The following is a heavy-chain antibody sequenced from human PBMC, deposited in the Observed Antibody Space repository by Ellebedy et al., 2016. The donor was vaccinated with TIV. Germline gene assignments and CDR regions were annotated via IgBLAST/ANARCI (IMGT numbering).Heavy chain of an antibody. CDR2: IIPIYGTT. Sequence: ASVKVSXXASAGTFISYSIAWVRQAPGQGLEWMGGIIPIYGTTNYAQKFRGRVTITADESTNAYMELSSLTSEDTAVYYCARLGGGGHNLGYYYRALDVWGQGTTVIVSS. D-gene: IGHD5-24*01. V-gene: IGHV1-69*13. CDR3: ARLGGGGHNLGYYYRALDV. J-gene: IGHJ6*02. CDR1: AGTFISYS.